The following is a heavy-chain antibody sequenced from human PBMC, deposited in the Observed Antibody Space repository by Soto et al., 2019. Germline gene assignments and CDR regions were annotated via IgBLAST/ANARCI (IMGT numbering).Heavy chain of an antibody. D-gene: IGHD3-22*01. CDR3: ATPTGRYYDSSGYYGPAAFDI. CDR1: GYTLTELS. CDR2: FDPEDGET. Sequence: ASVKVSCKVSGYTLTELSMQWVRQAPGKGLELMGGFDPEDGETIYAQKFQGRVTMTEDTSTDTAYMELSSLRFEDTAVYYCATPTGRYYDSSGYYGPAAFDIWGQGTMVTV. V-gene: IGHV1-24*01. J-gene: IGHJ3*02.